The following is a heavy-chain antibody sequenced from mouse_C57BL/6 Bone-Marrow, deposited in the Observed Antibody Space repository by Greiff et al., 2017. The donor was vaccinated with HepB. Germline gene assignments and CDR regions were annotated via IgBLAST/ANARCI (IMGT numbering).Heavy chain of an antibody. Sequence: QVQLQQPGAELVKPGASVKMSCKATGYTFTSYWITWVKQRPGQGLEWIGDIYPGSGSTNYNEKFKSKATLTVDTSSSTAYMQLSSLTSEDSAVYYCASKGGPDGYYVPYAMDYWGQGTSVTVSS. J-gene: IGHJ4*01. CDR2: IYPGSGST. CDR3: ASKGGPDGYYVPYAMDY. V-gene: IGHV1-55*01. CDR1: GYTFTSYW. D-gene: IGHD2-3*01.